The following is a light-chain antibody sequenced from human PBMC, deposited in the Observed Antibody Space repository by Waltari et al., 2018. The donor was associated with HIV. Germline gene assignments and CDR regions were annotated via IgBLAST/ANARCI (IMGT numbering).Light chain of an antibody. CDR3: ASNRLDYTLI. V-gene: IGLV2-14*01. CDR2: DIN. J-gene: IGLJ2*01. CDR1: STDPRFYQY. Sequence: QSALTQPASVSGFLGQSINISCTGISTDPRFYQYLPWYHHYPGKIPRLIIFDINNRPSGVSDHFSGSRSGNSASLTFSGLQSGDEAHYYCASNRLDYTLIFGGGTKLTVL.